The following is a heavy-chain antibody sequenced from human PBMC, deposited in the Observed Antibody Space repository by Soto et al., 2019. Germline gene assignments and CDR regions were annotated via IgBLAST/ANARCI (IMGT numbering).Heavy chain of an antibody. V-gene: IGHV3-30-3*01. J-gene: IGHJ3*02. Sequence: QVQLVESGGGVVQPGRSLRLSCAASGFTFSSYAMHWVRQAPGKGLEWVAVISYDGSNKYYADSVKGRFTISRDNSKNTLYLQMNSLRAEDTAVYYCAREDAFDIWGQGTMVTVSS. CDR1: GFTFSSYA. CDR2: ISYDGSNK. CDR3: AREDAFDI.